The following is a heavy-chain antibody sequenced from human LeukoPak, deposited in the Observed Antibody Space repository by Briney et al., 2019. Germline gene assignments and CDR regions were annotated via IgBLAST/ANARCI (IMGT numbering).Heavy chain of an antibody. CDR2: ISYHGKSE. CDR3: ANGGGSFDY. V-gene: IGHV3-30*04. J-gene: IGHJ4*02. CDR1: GFTFGSYA. Sequence: PGGSLRLSCAASGFTFGSYALHWVRQAPGKGLEWVAFISYHGKSENYADSVKGRFTISRDISKNMLYLQMNSLRPEDTAVYYCANGGGSFDYWGQGTLVTVSS. D-gene: IGHD2-15*01.